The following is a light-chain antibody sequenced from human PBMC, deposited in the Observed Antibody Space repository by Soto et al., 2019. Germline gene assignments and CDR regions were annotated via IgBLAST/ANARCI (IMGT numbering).Light chain of an antibody. V-gene: IGLV2-14*02. Sequence: QSALAQPASLSGCPGQTIAISCTGTSSDVGTYDIVSWYQQHPGKVPKLIIYDVTIRPSGVSDRFSGSKSGNTASLTISGLPSEDDADYYCTSYTTSGTHVFGTGTKVTVL. CDR1: SSDVGTYDI. CDR3: TSYTTSGTHV. J-gene: IGLJ1*01. CDR2: DVT.